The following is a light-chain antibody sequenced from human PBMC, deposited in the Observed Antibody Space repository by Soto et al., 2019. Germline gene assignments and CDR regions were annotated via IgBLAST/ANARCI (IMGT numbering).Light chain of an antibody. CDR2: GAF. CDR3: QHYGTSRVT. CDR1: QSVSNNR. Sequence: EIVLTQSPDTLSLSPGERATLSCRASQSVSNNRLAWYQQRPGQAPSLLIYGAFSRATSVPDRFSGSGSGTDFTRTISRLEPEDFAVYSCQHYGTSRVTFGPGTKVDVK. V-gene: IGKV3-20*01. J-gene: IGKJ3*01.